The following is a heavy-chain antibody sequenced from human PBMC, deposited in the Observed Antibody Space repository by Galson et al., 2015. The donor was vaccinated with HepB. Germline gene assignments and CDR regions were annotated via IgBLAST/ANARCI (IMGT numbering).Heavy chain of an antibody. CDR2: ISYDGSNK. V-gene: IGHV3-30*04. CDR3: ASTIAGQGWFDP. J-gene: IGHJ5*02. D-gene: IGHD2-2*01. Sequence: SLRLSCAASGFTFSSYAMHWVRQAPGKGLEWVAVISYDGSNKYYADSVKGRFTISRDNSKNTLYLQMNSLRAEDTAVYYCASTIAGQGWFDPWGQETLVTVSS. CDR1: GFTFSSYA.